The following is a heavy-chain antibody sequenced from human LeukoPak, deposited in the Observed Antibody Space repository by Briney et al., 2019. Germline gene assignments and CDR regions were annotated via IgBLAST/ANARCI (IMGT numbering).Heavy chain of an antibody. D-gene: IGHD1-26*01. CDR3: ARDGVEGSYYYYYYYMDV. CDR1: GFTFSSYS. CDR2: ISSSSSTI. J-gene: IGHJ6*03. Sequence: GGSLRLSCAASGFTFSSYSMNWVRQAPGKGLEWVSYISSSSSTIYYADSVKGRFTISRDNAKNSLYLQMNSLRAEDTAVYYCARDGVEGSYYYYYYYMDVWGKGTTVTVSS. V-gene: IGHV3-48*01.